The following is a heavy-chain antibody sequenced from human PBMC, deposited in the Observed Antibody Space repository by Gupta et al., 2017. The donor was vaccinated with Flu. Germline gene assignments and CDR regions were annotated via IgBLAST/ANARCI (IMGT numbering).Heavy chain of an antibody. J-gene: IGHJ6*03. D-gene: IGHD3-16*01. CDR3: ARDRRDLVWGYYYYYMDV. V-gene: IGHV3-11*01. Sequence: QEQLVESGGGLVKPGGSLRLSCVASGFTFTDYYVSWVRQAPGKGLEWVSYISSTGANEYYSASVKGRFTVSRDNAKKSVFLQMGSLRAEDTATYYCARDRRDLVWGYYYYYMDVWCKGATVTVSS. CDR2: ISSTGANE. CDR1: GFTFTDYY.